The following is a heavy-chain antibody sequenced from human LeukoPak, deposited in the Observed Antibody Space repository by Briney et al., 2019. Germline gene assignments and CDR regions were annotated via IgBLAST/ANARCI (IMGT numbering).Heavy chain of an antibody. CDR3: ARESIAAAGTFDY. CDR2: IYYSGST. D-gene: IGHD6-13*01. CDR1: GGSISSYY. J-gene: IGHJ4*02. Sequence: SETLSLTCTVSGGSISSYYWSWIRQPPGKGLEWIGYIYYSGSTNYNPSLKSRVTISVDTSKNQFSLKLSSVTAADTAVYYCARESIAAAGTFDYWGQGTLVTVSS. V-gene: IGHV4-59*01.